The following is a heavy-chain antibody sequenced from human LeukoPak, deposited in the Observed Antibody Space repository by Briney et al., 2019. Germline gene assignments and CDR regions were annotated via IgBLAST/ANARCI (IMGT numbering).Heavy chain of an antibody. D-gene: IGHD3-10*01. CDR1: GGSFSGYY. J-gene: IGHJ6*02. CDR2: INHSGST. Sequence: SETLSLTCAVYGGSFSGYYWSWIRQPPGKGLEWIGEINHSGSTNYNPSLKSRVTISVDTSKNQFSLKLSSVTAADTAVYYCARAPSYYYGSGSYFYYYGMDVWGQGTTVTVPS. CDR3: ARAPSYYYGSGSYFYYYGMDV. V-gene: IGHV4-34*01.